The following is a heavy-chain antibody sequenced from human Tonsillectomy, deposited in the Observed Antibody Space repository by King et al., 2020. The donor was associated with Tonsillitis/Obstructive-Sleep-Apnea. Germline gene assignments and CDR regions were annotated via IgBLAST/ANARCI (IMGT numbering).Heavy chain of an antibody. J-gene: IGHJ3*01. D-gene: IGHD2-8*01. Sequence: QLQESGPGLVKPSETLSLTCTVSGGSISSYYWSWVRQPHGKGLERNGYIYYSGGTKYNPSLKSRVTISVDTSKNKFSLKLSSVTAADTGVYYCARAGAVMNAFDVWGQGTMVTVSS. CDR1: GGSISSYY. CDR2: IYYSGGT. V-gene: IGHV4-59*01. CDR3: ARAGAVMNAFDV.